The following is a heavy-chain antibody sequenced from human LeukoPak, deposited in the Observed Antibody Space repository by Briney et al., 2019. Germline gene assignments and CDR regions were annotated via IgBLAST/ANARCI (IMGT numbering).Heavy chain of an antibody. Sequence: GRSLRLSCAASGVTVSNSYMSWVRQAPGKGLEWVSIVYSDGITYYVDSVKGRFTISRDNSRNTLYLQMNSLRAEDTAVYYCTRDSTTFRFGYWGQGTLVTVSS. D-gene: IGHD4-11*01. CDR1: GVTVSNSY. CDR2: VYSDGIT. J-gene: IGHJ4*02. CDR3: TRDSTTFRFGY. V-gene: IGHV3-53*01.